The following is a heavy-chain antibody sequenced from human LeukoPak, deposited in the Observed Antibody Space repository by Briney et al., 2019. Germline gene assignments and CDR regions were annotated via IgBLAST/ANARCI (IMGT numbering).Heavy chain of an antibody. CDR1: GGSISSYY. V-gene: IGHV4-59*01. J-gene: IGHJ2*01. CDR3: ARGASSSWYPTGLDWRPKLKWYFDL. D-gene: IGHD6-13*01. Sequence: SETLSLTYTVSGGSISSYYWGWIRQPPGKGLEWIGYIYYSGSTNYNPSFKSRVTMSVDTSKNQFSLRLSSVTAADTAVYYCARGASSSWYPTGLDWRPKLKWYFDLWGRGTLVTVSS. CDR2: IYYSGST.